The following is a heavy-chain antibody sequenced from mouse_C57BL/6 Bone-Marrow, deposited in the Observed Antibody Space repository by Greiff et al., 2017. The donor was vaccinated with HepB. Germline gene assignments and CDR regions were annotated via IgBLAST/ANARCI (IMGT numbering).Heavy chain of an antibody. Sequence: QVQLQQPGAELVRPGSSVKLSCKASGYTFTSYWMHLVKQRPIQGLEWIGNIDPSDSETHYNQKFKDKATLTVDKSSSTAYMQLSSLTSEDSAVYYCARSGFITTVVATPYYAMDYWGQGTSVTVSS. D-gene: IGHD1-1*01. V-gene: IGHV1-52*01. CDR2: IDPSDSET. CDR1: GYTFTSYW. J-gene: IGHJ4*01. CDR3: ARSGFITTVVATPYYAMDY.